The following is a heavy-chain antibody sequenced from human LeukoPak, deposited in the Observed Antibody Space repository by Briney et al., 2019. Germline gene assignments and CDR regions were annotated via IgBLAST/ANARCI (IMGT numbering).Heavy chain of an antibody. D-gene: IGHD6-13*01. Sequence: SETLSLTCTVSGGSISSSRYSWGWIRQPPGKGLEWIGSIYYSGSTYYNPSLKSRVTISVDTSKNQFSLKLSSVTAADTAVYYCASPSLRPAADTYYYYGMDVWGQGTTVTVSS. J-gene: IGHJ6*02. CDR1: GGSISSSRYS. CDR2: IYYSGST. V-gene: IGHV4-39*01. CDR3: ASPSLRPAADTYYYYGMDV.